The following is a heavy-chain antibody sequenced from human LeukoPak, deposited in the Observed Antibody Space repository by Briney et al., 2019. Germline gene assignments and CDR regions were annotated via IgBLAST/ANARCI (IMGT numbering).Heavy chain of an antibody. D-gene: IGHD6-13*01. J-gene: IGHJ6*03. V-gene: IGHV3-20*04. Sequence: GGSLRLSCAASGFTFDDYGMSWVRQAPGKGLEWVSGINWNGGSTGYADSVKGRFTISRDNAKNSLYLQMNSLRAEDTALYYCARGVSSTSIGSYYYYMDVWGKGTTVTVSS. CDR2: INWNGGST. CDR1: GFTFDDYG. CDR3: ARGVSSTSIGSYYYYMDV.